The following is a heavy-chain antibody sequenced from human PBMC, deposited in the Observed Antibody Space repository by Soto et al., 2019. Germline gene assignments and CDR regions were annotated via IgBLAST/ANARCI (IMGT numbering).Heavy chain of an antibody. Sequence: GGSLRLSCSASVFTFSSYGMSWVRQAPGKGLEWVSSISAAGGSAYYADPVKGRFTISRDNSKNTLYLQMNSLRAEDTAVYYCAKNPQYCSSNTCYFPFDTWGQGNLVTASS. CDR3: AKNPQYCSSNTCYFPFDT. V-gene: IGHV3-23*01. CDR2: ISAAGGSA. D-gene: IGHD2-2*01. J-gene: IGHJ5*02. CDR1: VFTFSSYG.